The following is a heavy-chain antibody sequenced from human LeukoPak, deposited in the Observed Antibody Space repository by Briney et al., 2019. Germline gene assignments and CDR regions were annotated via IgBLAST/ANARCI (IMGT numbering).Heavy chain of an antibody. CDR2: IYYSGNT. CDR3: ARGPSSGYSYG. V-gene: IGHV4-59*01. D-gene: IGHD5-18*01. J-gene: IGHJ4*02. CDR1: GFTFSSYA. Sequence: GSLRLSCAASGFTFSSYAMSWIRQPPGKGLEWIGYIYYSGNTNYNSSLKSRVTISVDTSKNQFSLNLSSVTAADTAVYYCARGPSSGYSYGWGQGTLVTVSS.